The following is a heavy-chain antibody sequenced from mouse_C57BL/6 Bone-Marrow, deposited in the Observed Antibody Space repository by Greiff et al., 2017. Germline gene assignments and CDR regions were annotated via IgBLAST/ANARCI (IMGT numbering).Heavy chain of an antibody. CDR3: ARPSYSNYGDAMDY. V-gene: IGHV1-26*01. CDR2: INPNNGGA. J-gene: IGHJ4*01. CDR1: GYTFTDYY. Sequence: VQLQQSGPELVKPGASVKISCKASGYTFTDYYMNWVKQSHGQSLEWIGDINPNNGGASYNQKFKGKATLTVDKSSSTAYMELRSLTSEDSAVDYCARPSYSNYGDAMDYWGQGTSVTVSS. D-gene: IGHD2-5*01.